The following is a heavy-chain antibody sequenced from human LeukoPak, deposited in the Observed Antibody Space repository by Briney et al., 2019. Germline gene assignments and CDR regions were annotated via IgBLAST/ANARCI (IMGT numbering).Heavy chain of an antibody. V-gene: IGHV1-46*01. J-gene: IGHJ1*01. D-gene: IGHD2-21*01. CDR3: ARGRLRYCGGDCYSAEYFQH. CDR2: INPSGGST. Sequence: VASVKVSCKASGYTFTSYYMHWVRQAPGQGLEWMGIINPSGGSTSYAQKFQGRVTMTRDTSISTAYMELSSLRSEDTAVYYCARGRLRYCGGDCYSAEYFQHWGQGTLVTVSS. CDR1: GYTFTSYY.